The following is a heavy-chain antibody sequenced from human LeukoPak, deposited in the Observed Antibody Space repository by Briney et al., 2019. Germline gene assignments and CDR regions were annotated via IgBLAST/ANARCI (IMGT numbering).Heavy chain of an antibody. CDR3: ARDYMVRGARLYYYYGMDV. CDR1: GGSISSYY. D-gene: IGHD3-10*01. CDR2: IYYSGST. Sequence: PSETLSLTCTVSGGSISSYYWSWIRQPPGKGLEWIGYIYYSGSTNYNPSLKSRVTISVDTSKNQFSLKLSSVTAADTAVYYCARDYMVRGARLYYYYGMDVWGQGTTVTVSS. V-gene: IGHV4-59*01. J-gene: IGHJ6*02.